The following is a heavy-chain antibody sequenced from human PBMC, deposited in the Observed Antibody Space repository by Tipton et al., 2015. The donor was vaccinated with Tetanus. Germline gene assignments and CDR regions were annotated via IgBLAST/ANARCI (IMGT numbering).Heavy chain of an antibody. J-gene: IGHJ3*02. CDR1: EGTHY. D-gene: IGHD5-24*01. V-gene: IGHV1-69*06. CDR3: AREAVRWLQPTGIFDI. Sequence: QSGAEVKKPGSSVKISCEISEGTHYISWVRQAPGQGLEWMGGIIFNTANYAQKFQGRVTITADKSRSTGYMELSGLRSEDTAVYYCAREAVRWLQPTGIFDIWGQGTAITVSS. CDR2: IIFNTA.